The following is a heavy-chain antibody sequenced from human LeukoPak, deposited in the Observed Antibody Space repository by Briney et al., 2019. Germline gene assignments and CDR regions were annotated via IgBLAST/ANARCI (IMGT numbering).Heavy chain of an antibody. CDR1: GFTFSNYG. CDR3: AKRGNAISFFDP. V-gene: IGHV3-23*01. Sequence: GGSLRLSCAASGFTFSNYGMYWVLQAPGKGLEWVSGLSGSGDITYYTDSVKGRFTISRDNSKNTLYLEMNNLRAEDTALYYCAKRGNAISFFDPWGQGTLVTVSS. CDR2: LSGSGDIT. D-gene: IGHD2/OR15-2a*01. J-gene: IGHJ5*02.